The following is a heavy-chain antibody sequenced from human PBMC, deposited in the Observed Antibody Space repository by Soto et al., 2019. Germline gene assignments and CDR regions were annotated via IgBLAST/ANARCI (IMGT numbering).Heavy chain of an antibody. J-gene: IGHJ6*02. Sequence: EVQLLESGGALVQPGGSLRLSCAASGFTFSSRAMTWVRQAPGKGLEWVSTISGTGGTAYYADSVKGRFTISRDNSKNTLYLQMNSLRAEDTALYYCANGYSYGYYSYAMDVWGQGTTVSVSS. CDR1: GFTFSSRA. D-gene: IGHD5-18*01. CDR3: ANGYSYGYYSYAMDV. V-gene: IGHV3-23*01. CDR2: ISGTGGTA.